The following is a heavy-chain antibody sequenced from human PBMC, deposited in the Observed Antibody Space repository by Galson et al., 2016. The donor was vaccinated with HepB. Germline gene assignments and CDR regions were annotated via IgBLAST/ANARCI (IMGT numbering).Heavy chain of an antibody. CDR2: IRGDGIVS. J-gene: IGHJ4*02. CDR1: GFTFNAHW. V-gene: IGHV3-7*01. Sequence: SLRLSCAASGFTFNAHWMSWVRQAPGKGLEWVANIRGDGIVSYYAESVRGRFTISRGNAKNSLYLQMNGLRVDETAVYYCSREMTGSYFDWGQGTLVTVSS. D-gene: IGHD3-10*01. CDR3: SREMTGSYFD.